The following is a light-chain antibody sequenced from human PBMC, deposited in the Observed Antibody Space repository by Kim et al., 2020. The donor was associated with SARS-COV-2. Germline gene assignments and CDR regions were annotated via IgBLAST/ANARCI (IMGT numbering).Light chain of an antibody. V-gene: IGLV4-69*01. CDR2: LNSDGSH. CDR1: SGHSSYA. CDR3: QTWGTGWV. Sequence: QPVLTQSPSASASLGASVKLTCTLSSGHSSYAIAWHQQQPEKGPRYLMKLNSDGSHSKRDGIPDRFSGSSSGAERYLTISSLQSEDEADYYCQTWGTGWVFGGGTQLTVL. J-gene: IGLJ3*02.